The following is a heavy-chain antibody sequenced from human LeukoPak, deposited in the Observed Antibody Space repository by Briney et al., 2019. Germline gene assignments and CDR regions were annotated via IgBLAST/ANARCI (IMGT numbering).Heavy chain of an antibody. CDR1: GFTFSNYG. V-gene: IGHV3-23*01. D-gene: IGHD5-12*01. CDR2: ISGSGGST. J-gene: IGHJ4*02. Sequence: PGGSLRLSCAASGFTFSNYGMSWVRQAPGKGLEWVSTISGSGGSTYYADSVKGRFTISRDNSKNTLYLQMNSLRAEDTAFYYCAKGSGFGGYDLDYWGQGTLVTVSS. CDR3: AKGSGFGGYDLDY.